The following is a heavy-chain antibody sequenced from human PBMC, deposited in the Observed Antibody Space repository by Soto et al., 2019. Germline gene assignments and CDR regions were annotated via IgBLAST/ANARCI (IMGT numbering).Heavy chain of an antibody. CDR3: AREDYDILTGPHKHFDY. CDR1: DGSISSCGYY. J-gene: IGHJ4*02. V-gene: IGHV4-31*03. CDR2: IYYSGST. D-gene: IGHD3-9*01. Sequence: PTETPSLTCTVSDGSISSCGYYWSWIRQHPGKGLEWIGYIYYSGSTYYNPSLKSRVTISVDTPKNQFSLKLSSVTAADTAVYYCAREDYDILTGPHKHFDYWGQGTLVTVSS.